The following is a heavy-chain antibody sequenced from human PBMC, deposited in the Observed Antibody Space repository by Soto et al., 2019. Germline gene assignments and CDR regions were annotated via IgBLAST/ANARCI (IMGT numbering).Heavy chain of an antibody. J-gene: IGHJ6*02. V-gene: IGHV1-18*04. CDR3: ARDGMIVVVITRYYYGMDV. CDR1: GYTFTSYG. Sequence: ASVKVSCKASGYTFTSYGISWVRQAPGQGLEWMGWISAYNGNTNYAQKLQGRVTMTTDASTSTAYMELRSLRSDDTAVYYCARDGMIVVVITRYYYGMDVWGQGTTVTVSS. CDR2: ISAYNGNT. D-gene: IGHD3-22*01.